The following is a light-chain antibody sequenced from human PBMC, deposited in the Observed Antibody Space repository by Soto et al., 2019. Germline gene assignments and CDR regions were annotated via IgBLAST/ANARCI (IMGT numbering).Light chain of an antibody. J-gene: IGKJ1*01. Sequence: DIVMTQSPDSLAVSLGERANINCKSSQSVLYSSNNKNYLAWYQQKPGQPPKLLIYWASTRESGVPDRFSGSGSETDFTLTISSLQAEDVAVYYCQQYYSTPTWTFGQGTKVEIK. V-gene: IGKV4-1*01. CDR3: QQYYSTPTWT. CDR2: WAS. CDR1: QSVLYSSNNKNY.